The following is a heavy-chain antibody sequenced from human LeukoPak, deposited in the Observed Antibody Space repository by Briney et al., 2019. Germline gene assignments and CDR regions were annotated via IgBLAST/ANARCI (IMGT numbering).Heavy chain of an antibody. D-gene: IGHD3-3*01. CDR3: ARHHPSSDVLRFLEWLSFDY. V-gene: IGHV4-39*01. J-gene: IGHJ4*02. CDR2: IYYSGST. Sequence: SETLSLTCAVYGGPFSGYYWGWIRQPPGKGLEWIGSIYYSGSTYYNPSLKSRVTISVDTSKNQFSLKLSSVTAADTAVYYCARHHPSSDVLRFLEWLSFDYWGQGTLVTVSS. CDR1: GGPFSGYY.